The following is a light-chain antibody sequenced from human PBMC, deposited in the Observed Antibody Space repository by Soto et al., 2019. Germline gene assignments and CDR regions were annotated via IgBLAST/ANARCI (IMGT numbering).Light chain of an antibody. J-gene: IGKJ2*01. CDR2: GAS. CDR3: QQYGSSPLYT. CDR1: QSVSSSY. Sequence: EIVLTQSPGTLSLSPGERATLSCRASQSVSSSYLAWYQQKPGQAPRLLIYGASSRATGIPDRFSGSGSGTDFTLTISSLEPEDFAVYYCQQYGSSPLYTFGQGTKREIK. V-gene: IGKV3-20*01.